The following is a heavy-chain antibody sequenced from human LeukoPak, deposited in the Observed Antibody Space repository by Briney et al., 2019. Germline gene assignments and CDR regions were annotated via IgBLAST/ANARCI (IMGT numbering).Heavy chain of an antibody. V-gene: IGHV3-23*01. CDR2: ISGSGGST. CDR1: GFTFSSYA. CDR3: AKDLGSRKLNWFDP. Sequence: GGSLRLSCAASGFTFSSYAMSWVRQAPGKGLEWVSAISGSGGSTYYADSVKGRFTISRDNSKNTLYLQMNSLRAVDTAVYYCAKDLGSRKLNWFDPWGQGTLVTVSS. D-gene: IGHD2-15*01. J-gene: IGHJ5*02.